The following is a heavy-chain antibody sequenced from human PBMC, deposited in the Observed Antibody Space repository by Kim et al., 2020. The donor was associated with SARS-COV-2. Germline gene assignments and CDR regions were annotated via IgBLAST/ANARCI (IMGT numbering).Heavy chain of an antibody. J-gene: IGHJ4*02. D-gene: IGHD3-10*01. CDR2: MNPNSGNT. V-gene: IGHV1-8*01. Sequence: ASVKVSCKASGYTFTSYDINWVRQATGQGLEWMGWMNPNSGNTGYAQKFQGRVTMTRNTSISTAYMELSSLRSEDTAVYYCARGSTYYYGSGEGIWGGYWGQGTLVTVSS. CDR3: ARGSTYYYGSGEGIWGGY. CDR1: GYTFTSYD.